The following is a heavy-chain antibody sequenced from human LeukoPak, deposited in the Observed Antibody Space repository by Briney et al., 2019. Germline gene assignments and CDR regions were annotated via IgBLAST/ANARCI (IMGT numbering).Heavy chain of an antibody. CDR1: GFTFSSYE. D-gene: IGHD5-18*01. V-gene: IGHV3-48*03. CDR2: ISSSGSTI. CDR3: ARDRRSYGYPDFDY. J-gene: IGHJ4*02. Sequence: GGSLRLSCAASGFTFSSYEMNWVRQAPGKGLEWVSYISSSGSTIYYADSVKGRFTISRDNAKNSLYLQMNSLRAEDTAVYYCARDRRSYGYPDFDYWGQGTLVTVSS.